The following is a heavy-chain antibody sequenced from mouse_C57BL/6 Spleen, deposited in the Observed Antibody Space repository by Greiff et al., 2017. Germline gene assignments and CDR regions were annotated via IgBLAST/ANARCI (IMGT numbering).Heavy chain of an antibody. Sequence: VQLKQSGAELVRPGASVKLSCTASGFNIKDDYMHWVKQRPEQGLEWIGWIDPENGDTEYASKFQGKATITADTSSNTAYLQLSSLTSEDTAVYYCTTDYYGSSYWFAHWGQGTLVTVSA. J-gene: IGHJ3*01. CDR1: GFNIKDDY. V-gene: IGHV14-4*01. D-gene: IGHD1-1*01. CDR3: TTDYYGSSYWFAH. CDR2: IDPENGDT.